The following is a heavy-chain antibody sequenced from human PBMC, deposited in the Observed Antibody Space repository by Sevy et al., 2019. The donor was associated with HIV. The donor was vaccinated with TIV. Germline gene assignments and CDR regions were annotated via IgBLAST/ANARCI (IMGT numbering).Heavy chain of an antibody. V-gene: IGHV3-72*01. J-gene: IGHJ4*02. CDR3: ATHAGIAAAGRVFDY. CDR2: TRNKDDSYTT. Sequence: GGSLRLSCAASGFTFSDHYMEWVRQAPGKGLEWVGRTRNKDDSYTTEYAASVKGRFTISRDDSTNSLYLQMNSLKTEDTAVDYCATHAGIAAAGRVFDYWGQGSLVTVSS. CDR1: GFTFSDHY. D-gene: IGHD6-13*01.